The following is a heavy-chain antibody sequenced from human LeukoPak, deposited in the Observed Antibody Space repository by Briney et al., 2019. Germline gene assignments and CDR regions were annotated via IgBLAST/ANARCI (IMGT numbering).Heavy chain of an antibody. CDR2: ISSSGSTI. CDR3: ARTEDTAMAYYFDY. Sequence: PGGSLRLSCAASGFTFSSYEMNWVRQAPGKGLEWVSYISSSGSTIYYADSVKGRFTISRDNAKNSLYLQMNSLRAEDTAVCYCARTEDTAMAYYFDYWGQGTLVTVSS. D-gene: IGHD5-18*01. CDR1: GFTFSSYE. V-gene: IGHV3-48*03. J-gene: IGHJ4*02.